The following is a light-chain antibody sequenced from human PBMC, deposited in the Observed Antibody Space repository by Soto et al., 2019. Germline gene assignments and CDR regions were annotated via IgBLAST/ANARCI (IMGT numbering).Light chain of an antibody. Sequence: DIQMTQSPSSLSASVGDRVTITCRASQSISSYLNWYQQKPGKAPKLLIYAASSLQSGVPSRFSGSVSGTDLTLTISSLQPEDFATYYCQQSYSTPYTFGQGTKLEIK. V-gene: IGKV1-39*01. CDR2: AAS. CDR1: QSISSY. CDR3: QQSYSTPYT. J-gene: IGKJ2*01.